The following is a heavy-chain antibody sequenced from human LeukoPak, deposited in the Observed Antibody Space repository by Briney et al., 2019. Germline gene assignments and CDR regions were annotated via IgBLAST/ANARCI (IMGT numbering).Heavy chain of an antibody. J-gene: IGHJ4*02. CDR2: VYSGGRT. CDR3: ARENTMVRAFDY. Sequence: GGSLRLSCAASGFTVSSNYMSGVRQAPGKGLEWVSVVYSGGRTYYADSVKGRFTISRDNSKNTLYLQMNSLRAEDTAVYYCARENTMVRAFDYWGQGTLVTVSS. D-gene: IGHD3-10*01. CDR1: GFTVSSNY. V-gene: IGHV3-53*01.